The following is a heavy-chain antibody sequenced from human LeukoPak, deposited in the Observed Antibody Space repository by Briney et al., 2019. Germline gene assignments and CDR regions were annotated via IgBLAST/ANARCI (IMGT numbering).Heavy chain of an antibody. CDR3: ARGGGYRYGPPVDY. CDR2: ISTAGDT. Sequence: GGSLRLSCAASGFTFTTYDMHWVRQVTGKGLEWVSTISTAGDTYYPGSVKGRFTISRENANNSLYLQMNSLRAGDTAVYYCARGGGYRYGPPVDYWGQGTLVTVSS. CDR1: GFTFTTYD. D-gene: IGHD5-18*01. J-gene: IGHJ4*02. V-gene: IGHV3-13*04.